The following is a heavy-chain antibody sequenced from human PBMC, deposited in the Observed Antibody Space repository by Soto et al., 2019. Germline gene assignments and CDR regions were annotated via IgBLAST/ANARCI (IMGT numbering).Heavy chain of an antibody. J-gene: IGHJ4*02. D-gene: IGHD3-22*01. CDR1: GFTVRSYS. V-gene: IGHV3-30-3*01. CDR2: ISYDGSNK. CDR3: ARDLPLALYYYDSSGYLDY. Sequence: PGWSLGLACAASGFTVRSYSVHWVRQAPGKGLEWVAVISYDGSNKYYADSVKGRFTISRDNSKNTLYLQMNSLRAEDTAVYYCARDLPLALYYYDSSGYLDYWRQGTLVPVSS.